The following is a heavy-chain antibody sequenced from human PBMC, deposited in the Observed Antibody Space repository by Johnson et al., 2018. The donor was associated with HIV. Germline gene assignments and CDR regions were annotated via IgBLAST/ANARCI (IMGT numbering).Heavy chain of an antibody. Sequence: VQVLESGGGVVQPGGSLRLSCAASGFTFSSYGMHWVRQAPGKGLEWVAFIRYEGSNKYYADSVKGRFTISRDNFKNTLYLQMNSLRAEDTAVYYCARGGSGFSFDIWGQGTMVTVSS. D-gene: IGHD5-12*01. J-gene: IGHJ3*02. CDR3: ARGGSGFSFDI. V-gene: IGHV3-30*02. CDR1: GFTFSSYG. CDR2: IRYEGSNK.